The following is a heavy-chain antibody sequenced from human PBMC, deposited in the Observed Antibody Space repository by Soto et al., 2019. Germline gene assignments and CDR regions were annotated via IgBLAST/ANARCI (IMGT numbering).Heavy chain of an antibody. CDR3: AASRYYFDY. V-gene: IGHV4-34*01. CDR2: INHSGST. J-gene: IGHJ4*02. Sequence: SETLSLTCAVYGGSFSGYYWSWIRQPPGKGLEWIGEINHSGSTNYNPSLKSRVTISVDTSKNQFSLKLSSVTAADTAVYYCAASRYYFDYWGQGTLVTVSS. CDR1: GGSFSGYY.